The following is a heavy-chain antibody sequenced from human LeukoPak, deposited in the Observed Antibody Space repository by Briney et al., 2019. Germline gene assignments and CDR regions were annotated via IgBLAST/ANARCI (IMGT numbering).Heavy chain of an antibody. CDR3: ARDYYDSSGYFDY. Sequence: ASVKVSCKASGYTFTGYYMHWVRQAPGQGLEWMGWINPNSGGTNYAQKFQGRVTMTRDTSISTAYMELSRLRSDDTAVYYCARDYYDSSGYFDYWGQETLVTVSS. J-gene: IGHJ4*02. CDR2: INPNSGGT. V-gene: IGHV1-2*02. CDR1: GYTFTGYY. D-gene: IGHD3-22*01.